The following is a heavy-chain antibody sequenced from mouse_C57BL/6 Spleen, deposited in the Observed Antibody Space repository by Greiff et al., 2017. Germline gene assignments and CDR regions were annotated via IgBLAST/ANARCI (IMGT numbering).Heavy chain of an antibody. Sequence: QVQLQQPGAELVKPGASVKLSCKASGYTFTSYWMHWVKQRPGRGLEWIGRIDPTSGGTKYNEKFKSKATLTVDKHASTAYMQLSSLTSEDSAVYYCGRWDYYDYGEGFDYWGQGTTLTVSS. CDR1: GYTFTSYW. V-gene: IGHV1-72*01. CDR3: GRWDYYDYGEGFDY. J-gene: IGHJ2*01. CDR2: IDPTSGGT. D-gene: IGHD2-4*01.